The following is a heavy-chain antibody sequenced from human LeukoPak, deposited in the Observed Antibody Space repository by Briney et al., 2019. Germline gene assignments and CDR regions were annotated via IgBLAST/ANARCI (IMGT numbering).Heavy chain of an antibody. J-gene: IGHJ3*02. CDR2: VNPSGGST. CDR1: GYTFTNYY. Sequence: ASVKVSCKASGYTFTNYYMHWVRQAHGQGLEWMGIVNPSGGSTSYAQKFQGRVTMTRDTSTSTVYMELSSLRSEDTALYYCARGRFPTKRSAYYYGAFDIWGQGTMVTVSS. D-gene: IGHD3-22*01. V-gene: IGHV1-46*01. CDR3: ARGRFPTKRSAYYYGAFDI.